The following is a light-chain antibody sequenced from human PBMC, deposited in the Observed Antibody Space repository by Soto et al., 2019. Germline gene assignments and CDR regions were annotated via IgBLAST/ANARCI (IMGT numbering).Light chain of an antibody. J-gene: IGKJ1*01. CDR1: QSISSY. V-gene: IGKV1-39*01. CDR3: QQSYFTPTWT. CDR2: SAS. Sequence: DIQMTQSPSSLSASVGDRVTITCRASQSISSYLNWYQRKPGKAPKLLIYSASNLQSGVPSRFSGSGSGTDFTLTISSLQPEDFATYYCQQSYFTPTWTFGQGTKVEIK.